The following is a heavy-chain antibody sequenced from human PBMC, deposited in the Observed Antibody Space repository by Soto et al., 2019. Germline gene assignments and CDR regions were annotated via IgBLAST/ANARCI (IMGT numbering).Heavy chain of an antibody. D-gene: IGHD3-10*01. CDR2: ISSSSSYI. Sequence: GGSLKLSCAASGFTFSSYSMNWVRQAPGKGLEWVSSISSSSSYIYYADSVKGRFTISRDNAKNSLYLQMNSLRAEDTAVYYCAREQWFGELFYVYWGQGTLVTVSS. V-gene: IGHV3-21*01. J-gene: IGHJ4*02. CDR1: GFTFSSYS. CDR3: AREQWFGELFYVY.